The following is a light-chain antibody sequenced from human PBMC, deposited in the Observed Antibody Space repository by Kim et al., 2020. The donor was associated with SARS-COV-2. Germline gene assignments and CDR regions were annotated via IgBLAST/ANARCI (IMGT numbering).Light chain of an antibody. CDR2: GKN. J-gene: IGLJ2*01. Sequence: VALGQTVRITCQGDSLRSYYATWYQQKPGQAPIVVIYGKNNRPSGIPDRFSGSSSGNTASLTITGTQASDEADSYCNSRDSNDNVVFGGGTQLTVL. CDR3: NSRDSNDNVV. V-gene: IGLV3-19*01. CDR1: SLRSYY.